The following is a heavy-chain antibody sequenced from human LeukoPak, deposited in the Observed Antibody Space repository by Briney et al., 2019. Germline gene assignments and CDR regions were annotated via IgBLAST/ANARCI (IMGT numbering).Heavy chain of an antibody. CDR2: IYYSGST. Sequence: PSETLSLTCTVSGGSISSYYWSWIRQPPGKGLEWIGYIYYSGSTNYNPSLKSRVTISVDTSKNQFSLKLSSVTAADTAVYYCARGGIVGAHFDYWGQGTLVTVSS. CDR1: GGSISSYY. V-gene: IGHV4-59*12. J-gene: IGHJ4*02. D-gene: IGHD1-26*01. CDR3: ARGGIVGAHFDY.